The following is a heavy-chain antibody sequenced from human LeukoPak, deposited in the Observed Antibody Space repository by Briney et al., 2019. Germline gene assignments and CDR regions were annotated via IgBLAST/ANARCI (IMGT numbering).Heavy chain of an antibody. CDR1: GYTFTGYY. Sequence: ASVKVSCKASGYTFTGYYMHWVRQAPGQGLEWMGWINPNSGGTNYAQKFQGRVTMTRDTSISPAYMELSRLRSDDTAVYYCAREGLGYCSGGSCSLYYYYGMDVWGQGTTVTVSS. CDR2: INPNSGGT. J-gene: IGHJ6*02. CDR3: AREGLGYCSGGSCSLYYYYGMDV. V-gene: IGHV1-2*02. D-gene: IGHD2-15*01.